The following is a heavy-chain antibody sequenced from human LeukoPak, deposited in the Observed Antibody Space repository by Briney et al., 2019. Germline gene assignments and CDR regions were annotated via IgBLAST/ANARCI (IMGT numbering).Heavy chain of an antibody. D-gene: IGHD2-15*01. CDR3: ARPGGRGLAPFDF. V-gene: IGHV5-51*01. CDR2: IYPVNSDV. Sequence: GASLQISCKTSGFTFTDYWIGWVRPLPGEGLEWMGSIYPVNSDVRYSPSFQGRVTISADKSISTAYLQLISPEASDTAMYYCARPGGRGLAPFDFWGQGTLITASS. CDR1: GFTFTDYW. J-gene: IGHJ4*02.